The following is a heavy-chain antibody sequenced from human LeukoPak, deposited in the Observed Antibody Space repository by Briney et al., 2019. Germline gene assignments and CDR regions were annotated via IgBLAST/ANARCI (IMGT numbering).Heavy chain of an antibody. J-gene: IGHJ4*02. CDR2: MNPNSGNT. CDR1: GYTFTSYV. D-gene: IGHD2-15*01. Sequence: ASVKVSCKASGYTFTSYVINWVSQSTGQGLEWMGWMNPNSGNTGYAQKFQGRVTMTRNTSISTAYMELSSLRSEDTAVYYCARGYRGVVAANLDYWGQGTLVTVSS. CDR3: ARGYRGVVAANLDY. V-gene: IGHV1-8*01.